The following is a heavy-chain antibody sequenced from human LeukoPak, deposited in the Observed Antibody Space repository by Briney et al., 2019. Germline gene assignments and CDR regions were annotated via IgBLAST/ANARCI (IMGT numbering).Heavy chain of an antibody. Sequence: PSETLSLTCTVSGGSISSGGYYWSWLRQHPGKGLEWIGYIYYSGSTYYNPSLKSRVTISVDTSKNQFSLKLSSVTAADTAVYYCARVGRPEDAFDIWGQGTMVTVSS. J-gene: IGHJ3*02. V-gene: IGHV4-31*03. CDR2: IYYSGST. CDR1: GGSISSGGYY. CDR3: ARVGRPEDAFDI.